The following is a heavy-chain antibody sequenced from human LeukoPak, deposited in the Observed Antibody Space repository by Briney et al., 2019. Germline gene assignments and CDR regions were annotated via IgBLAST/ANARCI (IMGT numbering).Heavy chain of an antibody. CDR3: ARDICSGGSCWWFDP. CDR2: INPSGGST. D-gene: IGHD2-15*01. Sequence: ASVKVSCKASGYTFTSYYMHWVRQAPGQGLEWMGIINPSGGSTSYAQKFQGRVTMTRDTSTSTVYMELSSLRSEDTAVYYCARDICSGGSCWWFDPWGQGTLVTVSS. J-gene: IGHJ5*02. CDR1: GYTFTSYY. V-gene: IGHV1-46*01.